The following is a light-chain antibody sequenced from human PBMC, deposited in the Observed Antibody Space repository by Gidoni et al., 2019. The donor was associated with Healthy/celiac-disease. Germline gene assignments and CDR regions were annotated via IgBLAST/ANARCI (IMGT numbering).Light chain of an antibody. CDR3: QQYDNLPIT. J-gene: IGKJ5*01. V-gene: IGKV1-33*01. CDR1: HDSSNY. Sequence: DIQMTHSPSSLSASVGDRVTIHCQASHDSSNYLNWYQQKPGKAPKLLIYDASNWETGVPSRFSGSGSGTDFTFTISSLQPEDIATYYCQQYDNLPITFGQGTRLEIK. CDR2: DAS.